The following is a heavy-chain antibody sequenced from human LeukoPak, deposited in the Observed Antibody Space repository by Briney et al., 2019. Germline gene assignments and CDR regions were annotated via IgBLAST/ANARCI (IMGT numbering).Heavy chain of an antibody. Sequence: ASVKVSCKASGYTFTSYGITWVRQAPGPGLEWMGWINANNGDTKYAQNLQGRVTMTRDTSTSTAYMELRSLRSDDTAVYYCARGPIAAAGDYWGQGTLVTVSS. D-gene: IGHD6-13*01. CDR1: GYTFTSYG. V-gene: IGHV1-18*01. CDR2: INANNGDT. J-gene: IGHJ4*02. CDR3: ARGPIAAAGDY.